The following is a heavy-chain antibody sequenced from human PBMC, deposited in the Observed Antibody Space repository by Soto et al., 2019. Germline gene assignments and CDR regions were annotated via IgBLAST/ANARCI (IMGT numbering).Heavy chain of an antibody. V-gene: IGHV4-31*03. CDR2: IYYSGST. Sequence: SETLSLTCSVSGDSISSGGYYWSWIRQHPGKGLECIGYIYYSGSTFYNPSLKRRISISVDPSKNQFSLNLRSVTAADTAVYYCARFNGPPYCFDFWGQGTLVTVSS. CDR1: GDSISSGGYY. J-gene: IGHJ4*02. CDR3: ARFNGPPYCFDF.